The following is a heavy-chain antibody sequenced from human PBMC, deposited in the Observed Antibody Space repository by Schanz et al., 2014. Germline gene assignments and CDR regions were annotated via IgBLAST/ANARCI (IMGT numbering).Heavy chain of an antibody. CDR3: ARDRDAGGYDS. J-gene: IGHJ5*01. CDR2: ISGSSSYI. Sequence: EVQLVESGGGLVKPGGSLRLSCAASGFTFSDYNMNWVRQAPGKGLEWVSSISGSSSYIYYADSVKGRFTISRDNAKNSLNLQMNSLRSEDTAVYYCARDRDAGGYDSWGQGTLVTVSS. CDR1: GFTFSDYN. V-gene: IGHV3-21*01. D-gene: IGHD2-8*02.